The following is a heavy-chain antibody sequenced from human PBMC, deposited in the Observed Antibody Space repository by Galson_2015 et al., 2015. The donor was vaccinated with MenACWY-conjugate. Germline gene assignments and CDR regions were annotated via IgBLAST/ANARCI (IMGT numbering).Heavy chain of an antibody. V-gene: IGHV3-49*03. Sequence: SLRLSCAASGFTFGDYAMSWSRQAPGKGLEWVGFIRSKAYGGTTEYAASVKGRFTISRDDSKSIAYLQMNSLKTEDTAVYYCTRGYCSGGSCYSEPFDYWGQGTLVTVSS. CDR3: TRGYCSGGSCYSEPFDY. D-gene: IGHD2-15*01. CDR2: IRSKAYGGTT. CDR1: GFTFGDYA. J-gene: IGHJ4*02.